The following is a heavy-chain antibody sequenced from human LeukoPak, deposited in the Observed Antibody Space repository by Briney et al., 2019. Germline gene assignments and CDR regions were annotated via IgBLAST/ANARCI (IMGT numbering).Heavy chain of an antibody. D-gene: IGHD3-3*01. CDR1: GGSISSGDYY. CDR2: IYYSGST. Sequence: SETLSLTCTVSGGSISSGDYYWSWIRQPPGKGLERIGYIYYSGSTYYNPSLKSRVTISVDTSKNQFSLKLSSVTAADTAVYYCARGAIRFLEWLFPTEGDAFDIWGQGTMVTVSS. J-gene: IGHJ3*02. V-gene: IGHV4-30-4*01. CDR3: ARGAIRFLEWLFPTEGDAFDI.